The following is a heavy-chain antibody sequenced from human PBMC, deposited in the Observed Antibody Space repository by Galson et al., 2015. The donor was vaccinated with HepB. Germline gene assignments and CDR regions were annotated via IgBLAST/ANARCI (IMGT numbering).Heavy chain of an antibody. D-gene: IGHD3-10*01. V-gene: IGHV4-39*01. CDR2: IYYSGST. Sequence: ETLSLTCTVSGGSISSSSYYWGWIRQPPGKGLEWIGSIYYSGSTYYNPSLKSQVTISVDPSKNQFSLKLSSVTAADTAVYYCARHEYLWFGRLFCGFQHWGQGTLVTVSS. CDR3: ARHEYLWFGRLFCGFQH. CDR1: GGSISSSSYY. J-gene: IGHJ1*01.